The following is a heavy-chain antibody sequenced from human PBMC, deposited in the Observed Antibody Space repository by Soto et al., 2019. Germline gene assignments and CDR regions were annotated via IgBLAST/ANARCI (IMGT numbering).Heavy chain of an antibody. J-gene: IGHJ4*02. CDR2: IRSETDGGTI. CDR1: GFTFSNAR. D-gene: IGHD6-19*01. CDR3: TTAHRRGCDY. V-gene: IGHV3-15*01. Sequence: GGSLRLSCAASGFTFSNARMNWVRQAPGEGLEWVGHIRSETDGGTIVYPAPVKGRFIISRDDSRNTLYLQMNNLKTEDTAVYYCTTAHRRGCDYWGQGTLVTVSS.